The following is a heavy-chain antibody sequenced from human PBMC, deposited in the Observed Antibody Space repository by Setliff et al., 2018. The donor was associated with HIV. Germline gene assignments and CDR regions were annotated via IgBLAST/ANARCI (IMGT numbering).Heavy chain of an antibody. CDR3: ARDLYYYDSSGYPL. CDR1: GGTFSSYA. V-gene: IGHV1-69*05. CDR2: IIPIFGTA. J-gene: IGHJ4*02. Sequence: SVKVSCKASGGTFSSYAISWVRQAPGQGLEWMGGIIPIFGTANYAQKFQGRVTITTDESTSTAYMELSSLRSEDTAVYYCARDLYYYDSSGYPLWGQGTRVTVSS. D-gene: IGHD3-22*01.